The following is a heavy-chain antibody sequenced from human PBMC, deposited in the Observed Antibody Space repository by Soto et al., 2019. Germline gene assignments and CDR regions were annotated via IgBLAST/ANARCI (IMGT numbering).Heavy chain of an antibody. D-gene: IGHD3-3*01. CDR2: IYYSGST. CDR1: GGSISSYY. V-gene: IGHV4-59*12. J-gene: IGHJ6*02. Sequence: SETLSLTCTVSGGSISSYYWSWIRQPPGKGLEWIGDIYYSGSTNYNPSLKSRVTISVDTSKNQFSLKLSSVTAADTAVYYCARDPVPYDYFWSGTGYYGMDVWGQGTTVTVSS. CDR3: ARDPVPYDYFWSGTGYYGMDV.